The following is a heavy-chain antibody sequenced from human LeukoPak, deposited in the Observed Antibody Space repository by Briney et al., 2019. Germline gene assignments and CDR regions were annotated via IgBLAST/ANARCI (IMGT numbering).Heavy chain of an antibody. V-gene: IGHV1-69*13. D-gene: IGHD5-18*01. CDR1: GGTFSSYA. CDR2: IIPIFGTA. Sequence: SVKVSCKASGGTFSSYAISWVRQAPGQGLEWMGGIIPIFGTANYAQKFQGRVTITADESTSTAYMELSSLRSEDTAVYYCARDRRGYSYGYYFDYWGQGTLVTVSS. CDR3: ARDRRGYSYGYYFDY. J-gene: IGHJ4*02.